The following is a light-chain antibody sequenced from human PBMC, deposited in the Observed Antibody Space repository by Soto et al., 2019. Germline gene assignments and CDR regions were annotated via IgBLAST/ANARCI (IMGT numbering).Light chain of an antibody. CDR3: TSYTSSITYV. J-gene: IGLJ1*01. V-gene: IGLV2-14*01. CDR1: SSDVGGYNY. Sequence: QSVLTQPASVSGSPGQSITISCTGTSSDVGGYNYVSWYQQHLGKAPKLMIYEVSNRPSGVSNRFSGSKSGNTASLTISGLQAEDEADYYCTSYTSSITYVFGTATKVTVL. CDR2: EVS.